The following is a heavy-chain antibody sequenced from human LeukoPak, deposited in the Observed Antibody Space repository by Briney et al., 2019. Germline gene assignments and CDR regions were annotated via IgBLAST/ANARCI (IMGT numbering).Heavy chain of an antibody. J-gene: IGHJ4*02. D-gene: IGHD1-7*01. CDR3: ANDRELAPFDW. V-gene: IGHV3-53*05. Sequence: GGSLRLSCAASGFSVSSNYMNWVRQAPGKGLEWVSILYSGGATYYADSVKGRFRISRDNSRNTLFLQMNSLRLEDTAVYYCANDRELAPFDWWGQGTLVTVSS. CDR2: LYSGGAT. CDR1: GFSVSSNY.